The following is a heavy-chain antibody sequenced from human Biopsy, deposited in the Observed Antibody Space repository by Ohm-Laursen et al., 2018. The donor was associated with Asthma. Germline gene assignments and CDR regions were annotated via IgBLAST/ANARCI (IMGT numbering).Heavy chain of an antibody. J-gene: IGHJ6*02. Sequence: SVKVSCKASGGTFNYAITWVRQAPGQGLEWMGGIIPIFGTTSYAQKFKGRVTITADESTSTAYMELSSLRSEDTAVYYCARGYSGSDRIVYYYSGMEVWGPGTTVTVSS. CDR1: GGTFNYA. CDR2: IIPIFGTT. CDR3: ARGYSGSDRIVYYYSGMEV. V-gene: IGHV1-69*13. D-gene: IGHD5-12*01.